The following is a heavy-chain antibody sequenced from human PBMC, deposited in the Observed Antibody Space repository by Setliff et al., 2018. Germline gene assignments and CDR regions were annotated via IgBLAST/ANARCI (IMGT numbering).Heavy chain of an antibody. CDR1: GYIFSAYH. D-gene: IGHD1-7*01. V-gene: IGHV1-2*02. CDR2: IRPLRGDT. J-gene: IGHJ6*03. CDR3: ARAPSGTGFYHFFSYMDV. Sequence: ASVKVSCKASGYIFSAYHVHWVRQAPGQGPEWVGCIRPLRGDTKSAQKFQGRLTMTGDASINTAFMELTGLTSDDTAVYYCARAPSGTGFYHFFSYMDVWGQGTMVTVSS.